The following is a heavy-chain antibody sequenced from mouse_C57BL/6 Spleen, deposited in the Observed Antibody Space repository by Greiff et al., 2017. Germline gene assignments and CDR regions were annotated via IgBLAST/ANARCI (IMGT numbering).Heavy chain of an antibody. D-gene: IGHD2-5*01. J-gene: IGHJ1*03. V-gene: IGHV1-82*01. Sequence: VHLVESGPELVKPGASVKISCKASGYAFSSSWMNWVKQRPGKGLEWIGRIYPGDGDTNYNGKFKGKATLTADKSSSTAYMQLSSLTSEDSAVYFCARSEAYYSNYVGYFDVWGTGTTVTVSS. CDR2: IYPGDGDT. CDR3: ARSEAYYSNYVGYFDV. CDR1: GYAFSSSW.